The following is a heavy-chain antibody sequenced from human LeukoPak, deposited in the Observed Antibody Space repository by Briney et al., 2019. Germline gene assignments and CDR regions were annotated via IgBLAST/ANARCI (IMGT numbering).Heavy chain of an antibody. CDR2: IYSSERI. D-gene: IGHD2-2*03. CDR1: GGSTSSGIYY. CDR3: ASGLVHPTLVDINYYGLDV. V-gene: IGHV4-61*09. Sequence: SQTLSLTCTVSGGSTSSGIYYWSWIRQPAGKGLEWIGHIYSSERINYNPSLRSRVTISADTSKNQFSLKLSSVTAADTAVYYCASGLVHPTLVDINYYGLDVWGQGTTVTVSS. J-gene: IGHJ6*02.